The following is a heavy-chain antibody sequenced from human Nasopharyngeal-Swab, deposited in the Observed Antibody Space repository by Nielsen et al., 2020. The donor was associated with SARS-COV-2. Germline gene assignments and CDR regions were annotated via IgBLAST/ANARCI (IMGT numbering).Heavy chain of an antibody. CDR1: GGSISSYY. V-gene: IGHV4-59*01. D-gene: IGHD1-26*01. CDR2: IYYSGST. J-gene: IGHJ4*02. CDR3: VSSPKWELLYY. Sequence: SETLSFTCTVSGGSISSYYWSWIRQPPGKGLEWIGYIYYSGSTNYIPSLKSRVTISVDTSKNQFSLKLSSVTAADTAVYYCVSSPKWELLYYWGQGTLVTVSS.